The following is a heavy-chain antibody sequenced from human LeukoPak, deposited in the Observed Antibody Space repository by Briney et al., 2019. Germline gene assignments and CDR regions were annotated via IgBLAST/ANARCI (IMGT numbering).Heavy chain of an antibody. V-gene: IGHV3-30*02. D-gene: IGHD3-16*01. Sequence: GGSLRLSRAASGFTFSSYGMHWVRQAPGKGLEWVAFIRYDGSNKYYADSVKGRFTISRDNSKNTLYLQMNSLRAEDTAVYYCAKDAYDYVVIGYNWFDPWGQGTLVTVSS. CDR2: IRYDGSNK. J-gene: IGHJ5*02. CDR1: GFTFSSYG. CDR3: AKDAYDYVVIGYNWFDP.